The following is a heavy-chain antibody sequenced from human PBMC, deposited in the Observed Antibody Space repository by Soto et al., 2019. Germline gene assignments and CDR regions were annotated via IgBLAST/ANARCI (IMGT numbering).Heavy chain of an antibody. D-gene: IGHD5-18*01. Sequence: QVQLVQSGAEVKKAGSSVKVSCKASGGTFSSYAMNWVRQAPGQGLEWMGGIIPMFGTADYAQKFQARVTITADESTSTAYMELSSLTSEDTAVYYCARPVLMDTGVRYYYGMDVWSQGTTVTVSS. CDR3: ARPVLMDTGVRYYYGMDV. J-gene: IGHJ6*02. V-gene: IGHV1-69*01. CDR1: GGTFSSYA. CDR2: IIPMFGTA.